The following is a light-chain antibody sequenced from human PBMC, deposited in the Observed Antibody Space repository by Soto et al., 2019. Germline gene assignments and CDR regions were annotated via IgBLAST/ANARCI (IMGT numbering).Light chain of an antibody. Sequence: SVLTQPPSASATPGQRVTISCSGSNSNIGTNTVNWYQQLPGTAPRLLIYTNNQRPSGVPQRFSGPKTGTSASLAIGGLQSEDGADYYCAAWDDSLGAYVFGTGTKVTVL. CDR1: NSNIGTNT. J-gene: IGLJ1*01. CDR2: TNN. CDR3: AAWDDSLGAYV. V-gene: IGLV1-44*01.